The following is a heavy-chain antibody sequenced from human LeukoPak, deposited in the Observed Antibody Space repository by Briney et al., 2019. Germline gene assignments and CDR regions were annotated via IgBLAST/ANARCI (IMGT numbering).Heavy chain of an antibody. D-gene: IGHD2-2*01. V-gene: IGHV4-31*03. CDR1: AGSINSGGYF. CDR2: IWNSGNS. Sequence: SETLSLTCTVSAGSINSGGYFWTWVRQHPGAGLEWIVYIWNSGNSYYNPSLSSRVIISADSSKSTFSLKLSSVTAADTAVYYCARYHCGSTYCPGVDFYGQGTLVTVSS. J-gene: IGHJ4*02. CDR3: ARYHCGSTYCPGVDF.